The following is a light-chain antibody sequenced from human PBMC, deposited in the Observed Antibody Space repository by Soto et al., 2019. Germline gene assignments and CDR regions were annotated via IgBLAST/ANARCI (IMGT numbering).Light chain of an antibody. V-gene: IGKV3-11*01. Sequence: EIVLTQSPGTLSLPPGDGATVSCRASQSVSSYLAWYQQKPGQAPRLRIDDASNRATGIPARCSGTGSGTDGTRTISRLETEDFAVFYCQQYGTSEIIFGQGTRLEIK. CDR2: DAS. CDR3: QQYGTSEII. CDR1: QSVSSY. J-gene: IGKJ5*01.